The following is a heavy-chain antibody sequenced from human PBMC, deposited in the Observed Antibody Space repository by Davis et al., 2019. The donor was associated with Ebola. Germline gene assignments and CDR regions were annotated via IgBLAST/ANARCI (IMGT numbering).Heavy chain of an antibody. D-gene: IGHD6-19*01. CDR3: AKDTLPSYSSGWQNWFDP. Sequence: GESLKISCAASGFTFSSYAMSWVRQAPGKGLEWVSAISGSGGSTYYADSVKGRFTISRDNSKNTLYLQMNSLRAEDTAVYYCAKDTLPSYSSGWQNWFDPWGQGTLVTVSS. CDR1: GFTFSSYA. CDR2: ISGSGGST. J-gene: IGHJ5*02. V-gene: IGHV3-23*01.